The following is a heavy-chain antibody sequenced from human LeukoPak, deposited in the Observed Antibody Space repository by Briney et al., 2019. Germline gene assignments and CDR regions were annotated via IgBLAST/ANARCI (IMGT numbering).Heavy chain of an antibody. CDR2: INPSGGST. CDR3: ARDKEMATNLYYFDY. J-gene: IGHJ4*02. V-gene: IGHV1-46*01. Sequence: ASVKVSCKASGYTFTSYYMHWVRQAPGQGLEWMGIINPSGGSTSYAQKFQGRVTMTRDTSTSTVYMELSSLRSEGTAVYYCARDKEMATNLYYFDYWGQGTLVTVSS. CDR1: GYTFTSYY. D-gene: IGHD5-24*01.